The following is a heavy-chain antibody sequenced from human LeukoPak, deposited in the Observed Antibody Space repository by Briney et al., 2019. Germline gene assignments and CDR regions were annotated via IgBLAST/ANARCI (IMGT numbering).Heavy chain of an antibody. CDR3: AREKGIMIRKMAFEM. Sequence: GGSLRLSCAASGFTFSSYGMSWVRQAPGKGLEWVSAISGSGGSTYYADSVKGRFTISRDNSKNTLYLQMNSLRAEDTAVYYCAREKGIMIRKMAFEMWGQGTMVTVSS. D-gene: IGHD3-16*01. CDR2: ISGSGGST. J-gene: IGHJ3*02. CDR1: GFTFSSYG. V-gene: IGHV3-23*01.